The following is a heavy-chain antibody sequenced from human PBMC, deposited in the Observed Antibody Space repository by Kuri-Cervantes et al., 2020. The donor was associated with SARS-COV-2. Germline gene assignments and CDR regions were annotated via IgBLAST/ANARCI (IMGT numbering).Heavy chain of an antibody. CDR2: IIPIFGTA. V-gene: IGHV1-69*05. CDR3: ARDSGDWNPDGLDI. D-gene: IGHD1-1*01. Sequence: SVKVSCKASGGTFSSYAISWVRQAPGQGLEWMGGIIPIFGTANYAQKFQGRVTVTTDTSINTAYMEVSSLSFEDTAIYYCARDSGDWNPDGLDIWGQGTMVTVSS. J-gene: IGHJ3*02. CDR1: GGTFSSYA.